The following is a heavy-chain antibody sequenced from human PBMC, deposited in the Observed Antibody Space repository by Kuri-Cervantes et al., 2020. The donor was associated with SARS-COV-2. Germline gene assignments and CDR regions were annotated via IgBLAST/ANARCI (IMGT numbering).Heavy chain of an antibody. D-gene: IGHD3-10*01. Sequence: GESLKISCAVSGFTFSDYWMSWVRQAPGKGLEWVANINHYGAEKYYVDSVKGRFIISSDNAKNSLYLQMNSLRAEDTALYYCARESSESDDALDLWGQGTLVTVSS. CDR3: ARESSESDDALDL. J-gene: IGHJ3*01. V-gene: IGHV3-7*03. CDR1: GFTFSDYW. CDR2: INHYGAEK.